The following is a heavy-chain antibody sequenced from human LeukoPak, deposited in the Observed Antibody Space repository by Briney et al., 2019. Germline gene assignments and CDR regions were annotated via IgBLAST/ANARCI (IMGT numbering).Heavy chain of an antibody. D-gene: IGHD3-22*01. V-gene: IGHV4-4*02. CDR3: ARDGRYYYDRLGFDY. CDR2: IYHSGST. J-gene: IGHJ4*02. Sequence: KTSETLSLTCAVSGGSISTSNWWSWVRQPPGKGLEWIGEIYHSGSTNYNPSLKSRVTISVDKSKNQFSLKLSSVTAADTAVYYCARDGRYYYDRLGFDYWGQGTLVTVSS. CDR1: GGSISTSNW.